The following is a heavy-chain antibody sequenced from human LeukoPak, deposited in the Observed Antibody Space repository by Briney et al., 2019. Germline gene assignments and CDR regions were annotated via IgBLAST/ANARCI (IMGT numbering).Heavy chain of an antibody. J-gene: IGHJ3*02. CDR2: IKQDGSEK. CDR3: AREAVVVPAAISFAFDI. Sequence: GGSLRLSCAASGFTFSNYWMSWVRQAPGKGLEWVANIKQDGSEKYYVDSLKGRFTISRDNAKDSLYLQMNSLRAEDTAVYYCAREAVVVPAAISFAFDIWGQGTMVTVSS. D-gene: IGHD2-2*02. CDR1: GFTFSNYW. V-gene: IGHV3-7*01.